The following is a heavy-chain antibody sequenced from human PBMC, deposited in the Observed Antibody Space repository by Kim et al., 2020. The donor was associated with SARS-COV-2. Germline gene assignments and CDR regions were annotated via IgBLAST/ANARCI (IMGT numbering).Heavy chain of an antibody. D-gene: IGHD6-13*01. V-gene: IGHV3-30*07. CDR3: ARVGGSSWDYYYYYGMDV. Sequence: KGRFTISRDNSKNTLYLQMNSLRAEDTAVYYCARVGGSSWDYYYYYGMDVWGQGTTVTVSS. J-gene: IGHJ6*02.